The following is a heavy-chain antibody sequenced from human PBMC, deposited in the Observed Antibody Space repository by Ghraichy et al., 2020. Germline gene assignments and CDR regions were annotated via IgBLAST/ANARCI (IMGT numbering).Heavy chain of an antibody. Sequence: LSLTCAASGFTFSSYAMSWVRQAPGKGLEWVSAISGSGGSTYYADSVKGRFTISRDNSKNTLYLQMNSLRAEDTAVYYCAKAPPIAITMIVVVMIDYWGQGTLVTVSS. CDR3: AKAPPIAITMIVVVMIDY. V-gene: IGHV3-23*01. CDR2: ISGSGGST. J-gene: IGHJ4*02. CDR1: GFTFSSYA. D-gene: IGHD3-22*01.